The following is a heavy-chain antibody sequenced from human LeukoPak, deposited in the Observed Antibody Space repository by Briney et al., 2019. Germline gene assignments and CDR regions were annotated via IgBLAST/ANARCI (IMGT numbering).Heavy chain of an antibody. Sequence: PSETLSLTCTVSGVSISSSRYYWGWIRQPPGKGLEWIGSIYYSGSTYYKPSLKSRVTISVDTSKNQFSLKLSSVTAADTAVYYCARIAAAGTGYYYMDVWGKGTTVTVSS. D-gene: IGHD6-13*01. V-gene: IGHV4-39*07. CDR2: IYYSGST. CDR3: ARIAAAGTGYYYMDV. CDR1: GVSISSSRYY. J-gene: IGHJ6*03.